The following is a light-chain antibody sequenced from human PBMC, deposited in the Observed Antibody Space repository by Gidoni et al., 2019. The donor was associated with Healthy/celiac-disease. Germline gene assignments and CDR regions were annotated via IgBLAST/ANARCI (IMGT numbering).Light chain of an antibody. V-gene: IGLV3-1*01. CDR3: QAWDSSTVV. CDR2: QDS. J-gene: IGLJ2*01. Sequence: SYELTQPHSVSVSPGQTASIPCSGDKWGDKYACWYQQKPGQSPVLVIYQDSKRPSGIPERFSGSNAGNTATLTISGTQAMDEADYYCQAWDSSTVVFGGGTKLTVL. CDR1: KWGDKY.